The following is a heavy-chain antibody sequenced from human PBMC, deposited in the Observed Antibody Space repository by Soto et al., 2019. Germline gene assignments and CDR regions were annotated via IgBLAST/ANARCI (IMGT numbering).Heavy chain of an antibody. CDR2: IYYSGST. Sequence: PSETLSLTCAVSGGSISSGGYSWSWIRQPPGKGLEWIGYIYYSGSTNYNPSLKSRVTISVDTSKNQFSLKLNSMTAADTAVYYFARHNYGSESTYFDYWSQGTLVTVSS. J-gene: IGHJ4*02. D-gene: IGHD3-10*01. CDR3: ARHNYGSESTYFDY. V-gene: IGHV4-61*08. CDR1: GGSISSGGYS.